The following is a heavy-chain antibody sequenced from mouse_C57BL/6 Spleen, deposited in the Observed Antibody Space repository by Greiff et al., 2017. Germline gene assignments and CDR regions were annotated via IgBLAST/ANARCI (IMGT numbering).Heavy chain of an antibody. Sequence: VQLQQSGAELVKPGASVKISCKASGYAFSSYWMNWVKQRPGKGLEWIGQIYPGDGDTNYNGKVKGKATLTADKSSSTAYMQLSSLTSEDSAVYFCAYYDYDEGRYAMDYWGQGTSVTVSS. J-gene: IGHJ4*01. CDR2: IYPGDGDT. V-gene: IGHV1-80*01. D-gene: IGHD2-4*01. CDR3: AYYDYDEGRYAMDY. CDR1: GYAFSSYW.